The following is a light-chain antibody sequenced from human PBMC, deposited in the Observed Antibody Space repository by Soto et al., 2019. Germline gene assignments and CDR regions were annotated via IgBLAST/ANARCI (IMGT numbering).Light chain of an antibody. V-gene: IGKV3-11*01. CDR1: QSVSSY. J-gene: IGKJ3*01. CDR3: QQRSNWPRIS. Sequence: EIVLTQSPATPSLSPGERATLSCRASQSVSSYLAWYQQKPGQAPRLLIYDASNRASGIPARFSGSGSGTDFIITISTLEPEDFAVYDCQQRSNWPRISFGPGTKVDIK. CDR2: DAS.